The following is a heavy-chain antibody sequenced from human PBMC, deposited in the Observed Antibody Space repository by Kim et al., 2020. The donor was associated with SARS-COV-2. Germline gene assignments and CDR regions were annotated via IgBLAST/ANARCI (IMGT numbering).Heavy chain of an antibody. CDR1: GGSVSSGSYY. J-gene: IGHJ4*01. V-gene: IGHV4-61*01. CDR2: IYYSGST. Sequence: SETLSLTCTVSGGSVSSGSYYWSWIRQPPGKGLEWIGYIYYSGSTNYNPSLKSRVTISVDTSKNQFSLKLSSVTAADTAVYYCARDLARIAVAGMAYYF. D-gene: IGHD6-19*01. CDR3: ARDLARIAVAGMAYYF.